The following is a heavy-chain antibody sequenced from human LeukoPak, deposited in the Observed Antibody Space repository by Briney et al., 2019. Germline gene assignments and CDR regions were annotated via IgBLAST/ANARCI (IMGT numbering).Heavy chain of an antibody. CDR3: ARDRASNN. CDR2: IYYSGST. V-gene: IGHV4-39*07. CDR1: AGSISSSSYS. J-gene: IGHJ4*02. Sequence: SETLSLTCTVSAGSISSSSYSWGWIRQPPGKGLEWIGSIYYSGSTYYNPSLKSRVTISVDTSKNQFSLKLSSVTAADTAVYYCARDRASNNWGQGTLVTVSS. D-gene: IGHD4-11*01.